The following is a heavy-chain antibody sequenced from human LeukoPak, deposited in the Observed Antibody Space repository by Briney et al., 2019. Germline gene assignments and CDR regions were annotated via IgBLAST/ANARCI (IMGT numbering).Heavy chain of an antibody. D-gene: IGHD6-25*01. Sequence: PGGSLRLSCAVSGFTFSNFAMSWVRQAPGKGLGWVSAISGSGATTYYADSVKGRFTISRDNSKNTLYLQMNSLRADDTAVYFCAKRAANGQTYYFDYWGQGTLVTVSS. CDR1: GFTFSNFA. CDR3: AKRAANGQTYYFDY. V-gene: IGHV3-23*01. J-gene: IGHJ4*02. CDR2: ISGSGATT.